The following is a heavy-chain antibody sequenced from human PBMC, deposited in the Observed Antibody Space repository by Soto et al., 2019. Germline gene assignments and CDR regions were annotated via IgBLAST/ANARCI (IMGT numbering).Heavy chain of an antibody. CDR3: AKAKNSGWYWGVDY. Sequence: EVQLLESGGGLVQPGGSLRLSCAASGFTFSSYAMSWVRQAPGKGLVWVSAISGSGGSTYYAVSVKGRFTISRHNAKNPLYLQMNSRRAEDTAVYYCAKAKNSGWYWGVDYRGQGTLVTVAS. V-gene: IGHV3-23*01. J-gene: IGHJ4*02. CDR1: GFTFSSYA. D-gene: IGHD6-19*01. CDR2: ISGSGGST.